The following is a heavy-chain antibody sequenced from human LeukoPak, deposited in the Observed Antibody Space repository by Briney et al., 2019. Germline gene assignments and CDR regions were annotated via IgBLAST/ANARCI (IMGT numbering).Heavy chain of an antibody. J-gene: IGHJ4*02. CDR3: ARVDTSLAPYYFDY. CDR1: GYTFTSYY. V-gene: IGHV1-46*01. Sequence: GASVKVSCKASGYTFTSYYMHWVRQAPGQGLEWMGIINPSGGSTRYAQKFQGRVTMTRDTSTGTVYMDLSSLRSEDTAVYYCARVDTSLAPYYFDYSGQGTLVTVSS. D-gene: IGHD5-18*01. CDR2: INPSGGST.